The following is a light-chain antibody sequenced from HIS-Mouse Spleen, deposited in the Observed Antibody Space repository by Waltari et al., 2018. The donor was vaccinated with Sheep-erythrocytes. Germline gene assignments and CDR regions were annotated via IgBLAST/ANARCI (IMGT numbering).Light chain of an antibody. CDR1: SSDVGSYNL. CDR3: CSYAGSSTPWV. V-gene: IGLV2-23*01. CDR2: GGS. J-gene: IGLJ3*02. Sequence: QSALTQPASVSESPGQSITISCTGTSSDVGSYNLVSWYQQHPGNAPKLMIYGGSKRPSGVSNRFSGSKSGNTASLTISGLQAEDEADYYCCSYAGSSTPWVFGGGTKLTVL.